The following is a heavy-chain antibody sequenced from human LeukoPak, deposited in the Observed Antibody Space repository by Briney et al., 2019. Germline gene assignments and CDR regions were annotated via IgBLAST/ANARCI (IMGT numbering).Heavy chain of an antibody. Sequence: ASVKVSCKASGYTFTGYYMHLVRQAPGQGLGGMGWINPNSGGTNYAQKFQGRVTMTRDTSISTAYMELSRLRSDDTAVYYCARDPGKQLPFDYWGQGTLVTVSS. J-gene: IGHJ4*02. V-gene: IGHV1-2*02. D-gene: IGHD6-6*01. CDR2: INPNSGGT. CDR1: GYTFTGYY. CDR3: ARDPGKQLPFDY.